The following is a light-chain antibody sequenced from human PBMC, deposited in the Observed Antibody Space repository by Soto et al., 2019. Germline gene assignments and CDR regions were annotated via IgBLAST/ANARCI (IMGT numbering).Light chain of an antibody. CDR1: QSVSSY. CDR2: DAS. Sequence: EIVLTQSPGTLSLSPGERATLSCRASQSVSSYLAWYQQKPGQAPTLLIYDASNRATGSPARFSGSGSGTDFTLTISSLEPQDFAVYYCQQRSNCPITFGQGTRLEIK. V-gene: IGKV3-11*01. CDR3: QQRSNCPIT. J-gene: IGKJ5*01.